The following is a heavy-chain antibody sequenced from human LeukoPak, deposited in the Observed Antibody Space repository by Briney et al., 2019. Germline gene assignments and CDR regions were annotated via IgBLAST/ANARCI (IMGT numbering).Heavy chain of an antibody. Sequence: ASVKVSCKASGCIFTGYYMHWVRQAPGQGLEWVGRINPNSGGTNYAQKFQGRVTMTRDTSISTAYMELSSLMSDDTAVYYCATTYSTVFDYWGQGTLVTVSS. J-gene: IGHJ4*02. CDR1: GCIFTGYY. V-gene: IGHV1-2*06. CDR2: INPNSGGT. D-gene: IGHD1-1*01. CDR3: ATTYSTVFDY.